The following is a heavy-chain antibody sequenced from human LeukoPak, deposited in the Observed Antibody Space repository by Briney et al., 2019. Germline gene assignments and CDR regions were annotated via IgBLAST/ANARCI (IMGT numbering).Heavy chain of an antibody. CDR2: ISSSSSYI. CDR1: GFTFSSYS. Sequence: GGSLRLSCAASGFTFSSYSMNWVRQAPGKGLEWVSSISSSSSYIYYADSVKGRFTISRDNAKNSLYLQMNSLRAEDTAVYYCAKDLWFGELPSNFDYWGQGTLVTVSS. D-gene: IGHD3-10*01. CDR3: AKDLWFGELPSNFDY. V-gene: IGHV3-21*01. J-gene: IGHJ4*02.